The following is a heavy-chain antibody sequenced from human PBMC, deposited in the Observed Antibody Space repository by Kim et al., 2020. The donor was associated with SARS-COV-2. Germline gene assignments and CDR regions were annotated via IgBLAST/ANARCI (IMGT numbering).Heavy chain of an antibody. V-gene: IGHV3-49*03. CDR2: IRSKAYGGTT. D-gene: IGHD4-4*01. CDR1: GFTFGDYA. Sequence: GGSLRLSCTASGFTFGDYAMSWFRQAPGKGLEWVGFIRSKAYGGTTEYAASVKGRFTISRDDSKSIAYLQMNSLKTEDTAVYYCTRDPAGDYSNYRFRHDYYYYGMDVWGQGTTVTVSS. J-gene: IGHJ6*02. CDR3: TRDPAGDYSNYRFRHDYYYYGMDV.